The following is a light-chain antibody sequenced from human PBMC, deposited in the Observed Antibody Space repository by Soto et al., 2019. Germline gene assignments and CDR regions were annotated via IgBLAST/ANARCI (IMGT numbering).Light chain of an antibody. Sequence: QSALTQPRSVSGSPGQSVTISCTGTSSGVGSYNYVSWYQQHPGKAPKLMIYDVSKRPSGVPDRFSGSKSGNTASLTISGLQAEDETDYYCCSYAGNYVVFGGGTKLTVL. CDR2: DVS. J-gene: IGLJ2*01. CDR3: CSYAGNYVV. CDR1: SSGVGSYNY. V-gene: IGLV2-11*01.